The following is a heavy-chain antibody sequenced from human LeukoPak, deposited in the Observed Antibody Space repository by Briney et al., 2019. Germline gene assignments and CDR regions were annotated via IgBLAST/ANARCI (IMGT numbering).Heavy chain of an antibody. CDR3: ARVYHSGYVACDY. CDR1: GDSISNNTC. J-gene: IGHJ4*02. V-gene: IGHV4-4*02. D-gene: IGHD5-12*01. Sequence: PSGTLTLTCDVSGDSISNNTCWSWVRQPPGKGLEWIGEIHRGGSTNYNPSLKSRVNISIDKSKNQFSLKVNSVTAADTAVYHCARVYHSGYVACDYWRQGSLVTVSS. CDR2: IHRGGST.